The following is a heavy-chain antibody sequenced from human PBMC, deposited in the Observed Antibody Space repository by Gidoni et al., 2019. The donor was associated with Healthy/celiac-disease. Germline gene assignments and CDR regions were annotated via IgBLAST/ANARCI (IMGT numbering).Heavy chain of an antibody. J-gene: IGHJ6*02. D-gene: IGHD6-13*01. V-gene: IGHV3-21*01. CDR3: ARDKESGIAAAVYYYGMDV. Sequence: EVQLVESGGGLVKPGGSLRLSCAASGFTFSSYSMNWVRQAPGKGLEWVSSISSSSSYIYYADSVKGRFTIYRDNAKNSLYLQMNSLRAEDTAVYYCARDKESGIAAAVYYYGMDVWGQGTTVTVSS. CDR1: GFTFSSYS. CDR2: ISSSSSYI.